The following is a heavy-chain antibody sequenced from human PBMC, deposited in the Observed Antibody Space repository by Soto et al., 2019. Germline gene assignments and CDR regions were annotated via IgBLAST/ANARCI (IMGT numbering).Heavy chain of an antibody. J-gene: IGHJ4*02. Sequence: QITLKESGPTLVKPTQTLTLTCTFSGFSLSTTAVGVGWIRQPPGRALEWLALIYWDDDKRYSPSLKSRLTITKDTSKNQVVLTMTNMDPVDTATYYFAHIAYAWVLGGFDYWGQGTLVTVSS. CDR3: AHIAYAWVLGGFDY. D-gene: IGHD3-16*01. CDR1: GFSLSTTAVG. CDR2: IYWDDDK. V-gene: IGHV2-5*02.